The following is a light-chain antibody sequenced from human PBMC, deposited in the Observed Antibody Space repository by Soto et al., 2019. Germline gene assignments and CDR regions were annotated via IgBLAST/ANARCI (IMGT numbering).Light chain of an antibody. CDR1: HDVSRN. J-gene: IGKJ4*01. Sequence: DIQMTQSPSSLSASEGDRVTITCQSSHDVSRNLNWFQQKPGEAPQLLIYDASNLERGVPSRFSGSGSGTDFTLTISSLQREDVATYYCQQYNIMLSFGGGTEVEIK. V-gene: IGKV1-33*01. CDR3: QQYNIMLS. CDR2: DAS.